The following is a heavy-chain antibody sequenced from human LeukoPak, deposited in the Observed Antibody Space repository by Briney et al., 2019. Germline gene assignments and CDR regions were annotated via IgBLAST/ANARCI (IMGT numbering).Heavy chain of an antibody. Sequence: SGTLSLTCAVSGGSISSSNWWSWVRQPPGKGLEWIGEIDHSGSTNYNPSLKSRVTISVDKSKNQFSLKLSSVTAADTAVYYCARDRCGYYGSGSYYAVWYFDLWGRGTLVTVSS. J-gene: IGHJ2*01. D-gene: IGHD3-10*01. V-gene: IGHV4-4*02. CDR1: GGSISSSNW. CDR2: IDHSGST. CDR3: ARDRCGYYGSGSYYAVWYFDL.